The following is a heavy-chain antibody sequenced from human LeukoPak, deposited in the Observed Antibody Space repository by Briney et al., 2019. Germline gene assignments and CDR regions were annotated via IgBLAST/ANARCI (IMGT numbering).Heavy chain of an antibody. CDR2: IRYDGSNK. V-gene: IGHV3-30*02. D-gene: IGHD4-17*01. Sequence: GGSLRLSCAASGFTFSSYGMHWVRQAPGKGLEWVAFIRYDGSNKYYADSVKGRFTISRDNSKNTLYLQMNSLRAEDTALYYCAKDNYGDPSQIDYWGQGTLVTVSS. CDR1: GFTFSSYG. J-gene: IGHJ4*02. CDR3: AKDNYGDPSQIDY.